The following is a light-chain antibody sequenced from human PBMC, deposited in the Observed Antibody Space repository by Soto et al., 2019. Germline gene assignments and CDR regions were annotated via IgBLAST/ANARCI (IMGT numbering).Light chain of an antibody. CDR1: QDGGSF. Sequence: EKVMTQSPATLSLSPGERATLSCRARQDGGSFLAWYQQKPGQAPRLLIYGASTRATGIPARFSGSGSGTEFTLTISSLQSEDFAVYYCQQYTNWPSWTFGQGTKVE. V-gene: IGKV3-15*01. J-gene: IGKJ1*01. CDR2: GAS. CDR3: QQYTNWPSWT.